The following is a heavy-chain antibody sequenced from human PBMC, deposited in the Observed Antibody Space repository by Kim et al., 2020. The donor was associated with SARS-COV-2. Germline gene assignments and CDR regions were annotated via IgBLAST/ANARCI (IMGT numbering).Heavy chain of an antibody. V-gene: IGHV2-5*01. D-gene: IGHD5-18*01. CDR1: GCSRSIRASA. CDR2: YYWNGGK. CDR3: AHSIEHLWFPFDY. Sequence: SGPTLVRPTQTLTLTCTFSGCSRSIRASAVGWMRHTTGKALDCLTVYYWNGGKRCSPAPKSRLTITKDTSGNQVVLTLSNMDPVDTATYYCAHSIEHLWFPFDYWGQGALVTVSS. J-gene: IGHJ4*02.